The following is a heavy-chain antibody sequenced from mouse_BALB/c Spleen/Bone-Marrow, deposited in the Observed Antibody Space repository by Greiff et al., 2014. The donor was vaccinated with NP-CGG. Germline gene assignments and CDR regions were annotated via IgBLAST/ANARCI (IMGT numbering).Heavy chain of an antibody. J-gene: IGHJ3*01. V-gene: IGHV1-12*01. CDR1: GYTFTSYS. D-gene: IGHD1-1*02. CDR3: ARGWLITY. CDR2: FYPGNGDT. Sequence: QVQVQQAGAELVKPGASGEMSCKAFGYTFTSYSMHWGKQTPGKGLEWIGTFYPGNGDTSYNQKFKGKATLTADTFSSTAYMQLSSLTSEDSAVYYCARGWLITYWGQGTLVTVSA.